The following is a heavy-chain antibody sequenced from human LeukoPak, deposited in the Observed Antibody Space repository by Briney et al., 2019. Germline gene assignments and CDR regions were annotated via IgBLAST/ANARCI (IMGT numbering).Heavy chain of an antibody. CDR2: TYHSGST. J-gene: IGHJ4*02. D-gene: IGHD4-17*01. CDR3: ARGSYGDYVSPFDY. Sequence: SETLSLTCAVSGYSISSGYYWGWIRQPPGKGLEWIGSTYHSGSTYYNPSLKSRVTISVDTSKNQFSLKLSSVTAADTAVYYCARGSYGDYVSPFDYWGQGTLVTVSS. V-gene: IGHV4-38-2*01. CDR1: GYSISSGYY.